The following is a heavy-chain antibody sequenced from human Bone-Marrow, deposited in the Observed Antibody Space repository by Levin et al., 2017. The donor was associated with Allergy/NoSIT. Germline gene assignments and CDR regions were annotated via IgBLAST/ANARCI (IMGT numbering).Heavy chain of an antibody. CDR3: ARIAESTAYYFVEGNWFDP. J-gene: IGHJ5*02. Sequence: ASVKVSCVASGLSFSTYAMSWVRQAPGKGLEWVSSISGSGGRAYYPDSVKGRFTISRDNPKNTLLLQMDSLRAEDTAIYYCARIAESTAYYFVEGNWFDPWGQGTLVTVSS. D-gene: IGHD3-22*01. CDR2: ISGSGGRA. CDR1: GLSFSTYA. V-gene: IGHV3-23*01.